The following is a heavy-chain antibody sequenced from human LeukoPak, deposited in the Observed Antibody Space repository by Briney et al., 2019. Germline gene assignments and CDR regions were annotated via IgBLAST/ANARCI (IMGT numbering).Heavy chain of an antibody. J-gene: IGHJ4*02. Sequence: ASETLSLTCTVSGGSISSYSYYWSWIRQPAGKGLEWIGRIYTSGSTDYNPSLKSRVTISRDTSKNEFSLKLSSVTAADTAVYYCARDSPPAYCSGGSCYFDYWGQGTLVTVSS. CDR3: ARDSPPAYCSGGSCYFDY. D-gene: IGHD2-15*01. V-gene: IGHV4-61*02. CDR1: GGSISSYSYY. CDR2: IYTSGST.